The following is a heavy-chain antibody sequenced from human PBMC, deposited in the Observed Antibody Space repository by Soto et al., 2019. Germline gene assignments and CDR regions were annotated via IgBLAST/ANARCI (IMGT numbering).Heavy chain of an antibody. J-gene: IGHJ4*02. Sequence: GGSLRLSCAASGFSFSSYAMHWVRQAPGKGLEWVAAISYDGSNKYYADSVKGRFTISRDNSRNTVYLQMNSLRAEDSAVYYCARGATVTTVFDNWGQGTLVTVSS. D-gene: IGHD4-17*01. CDR3: ARGATVTTVFDN. V-gene: IGHV3-30-3*01. CDR1: GFSFSSYA. CDR2: ISYDGSNK.